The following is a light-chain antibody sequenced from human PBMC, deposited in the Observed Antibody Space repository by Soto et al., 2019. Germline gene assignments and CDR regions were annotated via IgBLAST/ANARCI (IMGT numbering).Light chain of an antibody. J-gene: IGKJ3*01. CDR2: GAS. CDR1: QSVSSSY. V-gene: IGKV3-20*01. Sequence: EIVLTQSPGTLSLSPGERATLSCRASQSVSSSYLAWYQQKPGQAPRLLIYGASIRATGIPDRFSGSGSGTDFTLTISRLEPEDVAVYYCQQYGSSLFSFGPGTKVDIK. CDR3: QQYGSSLFS.